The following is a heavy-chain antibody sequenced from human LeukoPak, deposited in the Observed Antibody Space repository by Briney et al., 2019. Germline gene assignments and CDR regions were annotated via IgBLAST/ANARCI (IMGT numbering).Heavy chain of an antibody. Sequence: GGSLRLSCAASGFTFSSYSMNWVRQAPGKGLEWVSSISSSSSYIYYADSVKGRFTISRDNAKNSLYLQMNSLRAEDTAVYYCAKVRIGAAGNNWFDPWGQGTLVTVSS. CDR3: AKVRIGAAGNNWFDP. CDR1: GFTFSSYS. V-gene: IGHV3-21*01. D-gene: IGHD6-13*01. J-gene: IGHJ5*02. CDR2: ISSSSSYI.